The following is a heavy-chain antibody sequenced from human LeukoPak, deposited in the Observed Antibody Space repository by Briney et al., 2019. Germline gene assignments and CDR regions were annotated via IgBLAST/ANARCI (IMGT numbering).Heavy chain of an antibody. J-gene: IGHJ4*02. Sequence: ASVKVSCKASGYTFTDYYIHWVRQAPGEGLEWMGWISAYNGNTNYAQKLQGRVTMTTDTSTSTAYMELRSLRSDDTAVYYCARAVPKTVYYYDSSGPYFDYWGQGTLVTVSS. CDR3: ARAVPKTVYYYDSSGPYFDY. CDR1: GYTFTDYY. D-gene: IGHD3-22*01. V-gene: IGHV1-18*04. CDR2: ISAYNGNT.